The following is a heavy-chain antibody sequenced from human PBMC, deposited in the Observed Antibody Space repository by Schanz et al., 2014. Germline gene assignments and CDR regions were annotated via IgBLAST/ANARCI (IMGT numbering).Heavy chain of an antibody. J-gene: IGHJ4*02. CDR2: INPSGGGT. CDR1: GYTFSSYG. V-gene: IGHV1-46*01. Sequence: QVQLVQSGAEVKKPGASVKVSCKASGYTFSSYGITWVRQAPGQGLEWMGIINPSGGGTSYALRFQDRVTVTRDTSRSTVYMELSSLRSEDTAVYYCARGRGFYDYWGQGTLXTVAS. D-gene: IGHD3-10*01. CDR3: ARGRGFYDY.